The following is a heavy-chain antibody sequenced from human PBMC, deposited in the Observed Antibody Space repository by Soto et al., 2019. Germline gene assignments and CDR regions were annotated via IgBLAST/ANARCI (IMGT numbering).Heavy chain of an antibody. Sequence: EVQLLESGGGLVQPGGSLRLSCAASGFTFSSYAMTWVRQAPGKGLEWVSGISGSGGSTYYADPVKGRFTISRDNSKNTLYLLMNSPRAEDTAVYYCAKGLYYFDCWGQGTLVTVSS. J-gene: IGHJ4*02. CDR2: ISGSGGST. CDR3: AKGLYYFDC. CDR1: GFTFSSYA. V-gene: IGHV3-23*01.